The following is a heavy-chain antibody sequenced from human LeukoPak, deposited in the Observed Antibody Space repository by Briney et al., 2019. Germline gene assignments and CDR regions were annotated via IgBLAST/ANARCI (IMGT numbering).Heavy chain of an antibody. CDR1: GFPFSIYA. J-gene: IGHJ4*02. V-gene: IGHV3-23*01. CDR3: AKHQLVGPYYFDY. Sequence: QTGGSLTLSCAPSGFPFSIYAMGGARQAPGKGLEWVSSISGSGDTKYYAGSVKGRFTISRDKSKSKLYLRMNGQRAEDTAVYFCAKHQLVGPYYFDYWGQGTLVTVSS. D-gene: IGHD1-1*01. CDR2: ISGSGDTK.